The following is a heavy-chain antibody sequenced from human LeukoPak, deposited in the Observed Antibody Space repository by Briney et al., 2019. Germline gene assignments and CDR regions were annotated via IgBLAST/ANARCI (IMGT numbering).Heavy chain of an antibody. J-gene: IGHJ3*02. CDR1: GYIFTSYW. CDR3: ARRNPLTQDAFDI. Sequence: GESLKISCKGSGYIFTSYWIGWVRQMPGKGLEWMGIIYPGDSDTTYSPSFQGQVTISADKSISTAYLQWSSLKASDTAMYYCARRNPLTQDAFDIWSQGTMVTVSS. D-gene: IGHD2-21*02. CDR2: IYPGDSDT. V-gene: IGHV5-51*01.